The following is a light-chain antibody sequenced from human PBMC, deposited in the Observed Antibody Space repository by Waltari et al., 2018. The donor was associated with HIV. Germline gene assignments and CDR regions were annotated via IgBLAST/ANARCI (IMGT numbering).Light chain of an antibody. CDR1: ERLVSADGNTY. J-gene: IGKJ1*01. V-gene: IGKV2-30*01. CDR2: KVS. Sequence: VVLTLLQVSLSVSVGQSASISCRSSERLVSADGNTYLSWFQQRPGQSPRHLIYKVSNRDSGVPGKFSGSGAVRDFTLQINRVEAEDVATYYCAQETFWGWTFGPGTKVEI. CDR3: AQETFWGWT.